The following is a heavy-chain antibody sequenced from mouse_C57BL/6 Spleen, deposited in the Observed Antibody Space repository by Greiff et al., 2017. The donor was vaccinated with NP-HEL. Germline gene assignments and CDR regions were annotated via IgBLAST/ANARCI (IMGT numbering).Heavy chain of an antibody. J-gene: IGHJ3*01. Sequence: VQLVESGAELVRPGTSVKVSCKASGYAFTNYLIEWVKQRPGQGLEWIGVINPGSGGTNYNEKFKGKATLTADKSSSTAYMQLSSLTSEDSAVYFCARRGPGFAYWGQGTLVTVSA. CDR1: GYAFTNYL. D-gene: IGHD3-3*01. V-gene: IGHV1-54*01. CDR2: INPGSGGT. CDR3: ARRGPGFAY.